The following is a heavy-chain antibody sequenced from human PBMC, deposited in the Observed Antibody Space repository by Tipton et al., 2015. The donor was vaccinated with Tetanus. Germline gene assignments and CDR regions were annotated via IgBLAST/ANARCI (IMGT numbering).Heavy chain of an antibody. CDR2: VSYSGRT. CDR1: GGSLRGGDHY. CDR3: ARVDDSVWGSPFDP. D-gene: IGHD3-16*01. V-gene: IGHV4-61*08. Sequence: TLSLTCTVSGGSLRGGDHYWSWIRQPPGKGLEWLAYVSYSGRTNSNYSLKSRITISQDTSKNQFSLKLTSVTAADTAVYYCARVDDSVWGSPFDPWGQGVLVTVSS. J-gene: IGHJ5*02.